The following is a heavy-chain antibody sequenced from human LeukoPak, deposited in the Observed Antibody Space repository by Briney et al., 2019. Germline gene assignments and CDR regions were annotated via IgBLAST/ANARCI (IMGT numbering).Heavy chain of an antibody. CDR1: GFTFSSYS. CDR2: ISSSSSYI. J-gene: IGHJ5*02. CDR3: ATYYYSYGFRRWFDP. D-gene: IGHD5-18*01. Sequence: GGSLRLSCAASGFTFSSYSMNWVRQAPGKGLEWVSSISSSSSYIYYADSVKGRFTISRDNAKNSLYLQMNSLRAEDTAVYYCATYYYSYGFRRWFDPWGQGTLVTVSS. V-gene: IGHV3-21*01.